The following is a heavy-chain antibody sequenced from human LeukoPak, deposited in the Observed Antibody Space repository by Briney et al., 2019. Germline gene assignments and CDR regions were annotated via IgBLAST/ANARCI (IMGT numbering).Heavy chain of an antibody. V-gene: IGHV3-23*01. CDR2: ISGSGGST. J-gene: IGHJ1*01. CDR3: AKEGNSLIVVVTEAAGYFQH. CDR1: GFTFSSYA. D-gene: IGHD2-21*02. Sequence: PGGSLRLSCAASGFTFSSYAMSWVRQAPGKGLEGVSAISGSGGSTYYADSVKGRFTISRDNSKNTLYLQMNSLRAEDTAVYYCAKEGNSLIVVVTEAAGYFQHWGQGTLVTVSS.